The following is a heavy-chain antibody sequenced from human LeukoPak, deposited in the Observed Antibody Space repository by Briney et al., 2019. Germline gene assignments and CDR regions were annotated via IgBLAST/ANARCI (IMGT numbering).Heavy chain of an antibody. J-gene: IGHJ5*02. CDR3: AKKYNTGLDP. CDR1: GFTFSSYS. Sequence: GGSLRLSCAASGFTFSSYSMNWVRQAPGKGLEWVSSISSSSSYIYYADSVKGRFTISRDNSKNTLYLQMNSLRAEDTAVYYCAKKYNTGLDPWGQGTLVTVSS. V-gene: IGHV3-21*04. CDR2: ISSSSSYI. D-gene: IGHD1-14*01.